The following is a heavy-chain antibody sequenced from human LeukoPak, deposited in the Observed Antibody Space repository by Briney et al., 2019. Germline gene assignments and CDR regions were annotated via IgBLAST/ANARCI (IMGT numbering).Heavy chain of an antibody. J-gene: IGHJ4*02. Sequence: SVKVSCKASGYTFTSYGISWVRQAPGQGLEWMGGIIPIFGTANYAQKFQGRVTITADESTSTAYMELSSLRSEDTAVYYCARGGDGYNYVSGDYWGQGTLVTVSS. CDR2: IIPIFGTA. CDR3: ARGGDGYNYVSGDY. CDR1: GYTFTSYG. D-gene: IGHD5-24*01. V-gene: IGHV1-69*13.